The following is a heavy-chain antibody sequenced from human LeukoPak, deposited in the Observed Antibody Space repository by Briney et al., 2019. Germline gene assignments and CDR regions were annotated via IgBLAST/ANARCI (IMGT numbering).Heavy chain of an antibody. CDR1: GFNFDDYA. V-gene: IGHV3-9*01. D-gene: IGHD5-18*01. J-gene: IGHJ4*02. CDR2: ISWNGGDI. CDR3: AKVDGYSYGPIDS. Sequence: GRSLRLSCAASGFNFDDYAMHWVRQAPGKDLEWVSGISWNGGDIAYADSVKGRFTISRDNAKNSLFLQMNSLRGEDTALYYCAKVDGYSYGPIDSWGQGILVTVSS.